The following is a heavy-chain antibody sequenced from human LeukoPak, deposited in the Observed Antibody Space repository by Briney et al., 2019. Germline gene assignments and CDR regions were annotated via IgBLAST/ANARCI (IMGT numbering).Heavy chain of an antibody. J-gene: IGHJ4*02. D-gene: IGHD3-10*01. CDR1: GFTFSSYA. Sequence: GGSLRLSCAASGFTFSSYAMSWVRQAPGKGLEWVSAISGSGGSTYYADSVKGRFTISRDNSKNTLYLQMNSLRAEDTAVYYCAKESPYYSGRDYYFDYWGPGTLVTVSS. CDR2: ISGSGGST. CDR3: AKESPYYSGRDYYFDY. V-gene: IGHV3-23*01.